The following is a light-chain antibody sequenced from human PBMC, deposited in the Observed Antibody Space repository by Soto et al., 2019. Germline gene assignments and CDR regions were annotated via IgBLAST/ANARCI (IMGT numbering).Light chain of an antibody. CDR3: GSYASATLI. CDR1: SGDIGAYDY. J-gene: IGLJ2*01. Sequence: QSALTQPASVSGSPGQSITTSCTGTSGDIGAYDYVSWFQQYSGKAPTLIIYEVRFRPSGVSSRFSGSKSGNTASLTISGLQTEDEADYYCGSYASATLIFGGGTKVTVL. V-gene: IGLV2-14*03. CDR2: EVR.